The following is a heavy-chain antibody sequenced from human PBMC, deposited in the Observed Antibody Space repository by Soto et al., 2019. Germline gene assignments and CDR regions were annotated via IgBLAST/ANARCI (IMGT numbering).Heavy chain of an antibody. CDR2: INHSGST. J-gene: IGHJ3*02. V-gene: IGHV4-34*01. Sequence: QVQLQQWGAGLLKPSETLSLTCAVYGGSFSGYYWSWIRQPPGKGLEWIGEINHSGSTNYNPSLKSRVTISVDTSKNQFSLKLSSVTAADTAVYYCAGGGDYCSGGSCYSPFAFDIWGQGTMVTVSS. D-gene: IGHD2-15*01. CDR3: AGGGDYCSGGSCYSPFAFDI. CDR1: GGSFSGYY.